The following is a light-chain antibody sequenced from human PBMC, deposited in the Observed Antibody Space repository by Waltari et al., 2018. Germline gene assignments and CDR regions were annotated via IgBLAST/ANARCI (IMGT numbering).Light chain of an antibody. V-gene: IGLV2-14*01. CDR3: SLYTTTSSWV. Sequence: QSALPQPASVSGSPGQSITISCTGSRGDIGRYNFVSWYPQEPGRAPKLIVYDVSQRPSGVSNRFSGSKSGNTASLTISGRQAEDEADYYCSLYTTTSSWVVGGGTRLTVL. J-gene: IGLJ3*02. CDR2: DVS. CDR1: RGDIGRYNF.